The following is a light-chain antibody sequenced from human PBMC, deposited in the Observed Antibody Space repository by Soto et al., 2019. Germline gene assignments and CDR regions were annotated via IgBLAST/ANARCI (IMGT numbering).Light chain of an antibody. CDR3: QQHESYPRT. CDR1: QSINTW. V-gene: IGKV1-5*03. CDR2: TAS. Sequence: DIQMPQSPSTLSASVGDRVTITCRASQSINTWLAWYQQKPGKAPRLLIYTASSLESGVPSRFSGSGSGTEFTLTISSLQPDDFATYYCQQHESYPRTFGQGTKVEIK. J-gene: IGKJ1*01.